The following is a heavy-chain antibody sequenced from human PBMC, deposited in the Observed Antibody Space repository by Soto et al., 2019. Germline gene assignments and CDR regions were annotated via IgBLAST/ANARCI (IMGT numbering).Heavy chain of an antibody. CDR3: AKDRGSGWPRYYYYGMDV. Sequence: EVQLLESGGGLVQPGGSLRLSCAASGFTFSSYVMSWVRQAPGKGLEWVSAISGSGGSTYYADSVKGRFTISRDNSKNTLYLQMNSLRAEDTAVYYCAKDRGSGWPRYYYYGMDVWGQGTTVTVSS. D-gene: IGHD6-19*01. CDR2: ISGSGGST. J-gene: IGHJ6*02. CDR1: GFTFSSYV. V-gene: IGHV3-23*01.